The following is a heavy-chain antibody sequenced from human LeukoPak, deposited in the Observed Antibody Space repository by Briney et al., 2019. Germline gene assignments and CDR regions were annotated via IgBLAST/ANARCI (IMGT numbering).Heavy chain of an antibody. CDR1: GGSISSGSYD. Sequence: SETLSLTCTVSGGSISSGSYDWGWIRQPGGKGLEWIGRIYTSGSTNYHPSLKSRVTISVDTSKNQSSLKLSSVTAADTAVYYCARVSDYVWGSYRSDSWGQGTMVTVSS. V-gene: IGHV4-61*02. CDR2: IYTSGST. CDR3: ARVSDYVWGSYRSDS. D-gene: IGHD3-16*02. J-gene: IGHJ3*02.